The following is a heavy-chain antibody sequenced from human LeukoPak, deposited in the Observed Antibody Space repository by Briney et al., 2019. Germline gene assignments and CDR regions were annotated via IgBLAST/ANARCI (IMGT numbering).Heavy chain of an antibody. CDR3: ARSVYSTNVDS. V-gene: IGHV4-39*01. D-gene: IGHD6-13*01. CDR1: GGSISSSSYY. J-gene: IGHJ4*02. Sequence: SETLSLTCTASGGSISSSSYYWGWIRQPPGKGLEWIGSMYYSGSTYYNPSLKSRVAISVDTSKNQLSLKLSSVTAADTAVYYCARSVYSTNVDSWGQGTLVTVSS. CDR2: MYYSGST.